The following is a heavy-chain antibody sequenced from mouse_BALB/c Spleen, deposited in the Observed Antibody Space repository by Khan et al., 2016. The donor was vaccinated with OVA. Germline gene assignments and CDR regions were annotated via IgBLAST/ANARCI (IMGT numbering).Heavy chain of an antibody. CDR2: ISTYYGDP. CDR3: TRGSGKFRFAY. D-gene: IGHD1-3*01. Sequence: QVQLQQSGAELVRPGVSVKISCKGSGYTFTDFAIHWVKQSHSKSLEWIGVISTYYGDPTYNQKFKDKATMTVDKSSSTAYMELGRRTSEDSTIYYCTRGSGKFRFAYWGQGTLVTVSA. V-gene: IGHV1S137*01. J-gene: IGHJ3*01. CDR1: GYTFTDFA.